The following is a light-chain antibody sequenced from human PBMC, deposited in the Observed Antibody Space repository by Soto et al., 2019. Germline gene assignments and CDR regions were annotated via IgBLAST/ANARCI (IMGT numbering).Light chain of an antibody. J-gene: IGLJ3*02. CDR1: SSDVGGYNY. CDR3: SSYRRGSTLV. V-gene: IGLV2-14*01. CDR2: EVS. Sequence: QSALTQPASVSGSPGQSITISCTGTSSDVGGYNYVSWYQQYPGKAPKLMICEVSNRPSGVSNRFSGSKSGNTASLTISGLQTEDEADYYCSSYRRGSTLVFGGGTKLTVL.